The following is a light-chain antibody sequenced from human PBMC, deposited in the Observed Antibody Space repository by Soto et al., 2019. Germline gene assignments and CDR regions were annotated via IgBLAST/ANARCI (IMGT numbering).Light chain of an antibody. V-gene: IGKV1-39*01. J-gene: IGKJ1*01. Sequence: DIQMTQSPSSLSASVGDGVTITCRATQSVSNYLNWYQQKPGKAPRLLIYAASNLESGVPSRFSGSGSGTDFTLSLSSLQSEDFAIYYCQQGYSYPWTFGQGTKVDI. CDR3: QQGYSYPWT. CDR1: QSVSNY. CDR2: AAS.